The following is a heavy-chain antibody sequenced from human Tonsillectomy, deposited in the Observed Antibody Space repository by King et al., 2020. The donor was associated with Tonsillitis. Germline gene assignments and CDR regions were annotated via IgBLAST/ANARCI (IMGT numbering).Heavy chain of an antibody. J-gene: IGHJ6*02. CDR1: RFTFSSYA. V-gene: IGHV3-30*04. D-gene: IGHD4-17*01. Sequence: VQLVESGGGVVQPGRSLSLSCAASRFTFSSYAMHWVRQAPGKGLEWVALISYDGTNKYYADSVKGRFTISRDNFKNTLYLQMNSLRAEDTTVYYCARGVLYGDFLGRDYYGMDLWGQGTTVTVSS. CDR2: ISYDGTNK. CDR3: ARGVLYGDFLGRDYYGMDL.